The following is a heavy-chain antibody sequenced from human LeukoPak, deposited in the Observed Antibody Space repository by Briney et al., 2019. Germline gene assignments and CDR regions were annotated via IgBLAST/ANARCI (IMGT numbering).Heavy chain of an antibody. J-gene: IGHJ4*02. D-gene: IGHD3-10*01. V-gene: IGHV4-38-2*02. Sequence: PSETLSLTCIVSGYSISSGYYWGWIRQPPGKGLEWIGSIYHSGSSLYNPSLKSRVTISVDTSKNQFSLKLRSMAAADTAVYYCARVYGSGVWDGYSDYWGQGTLVTVSS. CDR3: ARVYGSGVWDGYSDY. CDR2: IYHSGSS. CDR1: GYSISSGYY.